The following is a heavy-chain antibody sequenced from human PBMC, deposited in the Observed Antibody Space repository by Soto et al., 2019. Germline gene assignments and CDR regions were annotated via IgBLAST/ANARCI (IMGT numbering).Heavy chain of an antibody. CDR3: ARDQGAPWSSGGAIDTCDI. CDR2: ISGYNGNI. V-gene: IGHV1-18*01. CDR1: GYSFTTYG. Sequence: QVQLVQSGGEVKKPGASVKVSCKASGYSFTTYGVSWVRQAPGQGLEWMGWISGYNGNINYAQKVQDRVTMTTDTATSTAYMELRSRSSDDTAVYYCARDQGAPWSSGGAIDTCDIWGQGTLVAVAS. D-gene: IGHD3-22*01. J-gene: IGHJ3*02.